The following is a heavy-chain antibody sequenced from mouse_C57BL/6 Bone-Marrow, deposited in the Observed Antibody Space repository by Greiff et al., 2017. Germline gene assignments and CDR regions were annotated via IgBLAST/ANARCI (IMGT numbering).Heavy chain of an antibody. Sequence: QVHVKQSGAELVKPGASVKLSCKASGYTFTEYTIHWVKQRSGKGLEWIGWFYPGSGSIKYNEKFKDKDTLTAAQSSSTVSMELSRLTSEDSAVYFCARHEGDSSGAWLAYWGQGTLVTVSA. CDR2: FYPGSGSI. CDR3: ARHEGDSSGAWLAY. J-gene: IGHJ3*01. D-gene: IGHD3-2*02. V-gene: IGHV1-62-2*01. CDR1: GYTFTEYT.